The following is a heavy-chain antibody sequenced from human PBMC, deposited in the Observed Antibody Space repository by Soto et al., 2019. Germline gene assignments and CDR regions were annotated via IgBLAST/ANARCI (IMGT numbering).Heavy chain of an antibody. J-gene: IGHJ4*02. CDR1: GGSIISDY. CDR3: ARVLSGSSLFDY. CDR2: ISYSGST. D-gene: IGHD1-26*01. Sequence: ETLSLTCTVSGGSIISDYWSWIRQPPGKGLEWIGYISYSGSTNYNPSLKSLVTISVDTSKNQFSLKLFSVTAADTAVYYCARVLSGSSLFDYWGQGTLVTVSS. V-gene: IGHV4-59*01.